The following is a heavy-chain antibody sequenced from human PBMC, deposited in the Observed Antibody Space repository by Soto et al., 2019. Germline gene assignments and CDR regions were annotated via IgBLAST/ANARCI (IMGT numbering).Heavy chain of an antibody. Sequence: EVQLVESGGGLVQPGGSLKLSCAASGFTFSGSAMHWFRQASGKGLEWVGRIRSKANSYATAYAASVKGRFTISRDDSKNTAYLQMNSLKTEDTDVYYCSRLVGATSSFAYWGQGTLVTVSS. CDR2: IRSKANSYAT. CDR3: SRLVGATSSFAY. V-gene: IGHV3-73*02. CDR1: GFTFSGSA. D-gene: IGHD1-26*01. J-gene: IGHJ4*02.